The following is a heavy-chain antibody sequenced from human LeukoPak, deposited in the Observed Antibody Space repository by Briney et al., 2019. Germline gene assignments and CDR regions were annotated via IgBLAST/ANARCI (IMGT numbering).Heavy chain of an antibody. CDR1: GYSFTKYW. CDR2: IYPGDSDT. Sequence: GESLKISCKAYGYSFTKYWIGWVRQMPGKGPEWMGIIYPGDSDTRYSPSFQGQVTISADKSLNIAYLQWSSLKASDTATYYCARDLGGDYGHFQHWGQGTLVTVSS. V-gene: IGHV5-51*01. D-gene: IGHD4-17*01. J-gene: IGHJ1*01. CDR3: ARDLGGDYGHFQH.